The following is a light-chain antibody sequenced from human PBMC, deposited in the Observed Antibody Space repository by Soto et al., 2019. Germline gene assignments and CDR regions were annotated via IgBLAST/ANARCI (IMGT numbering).Light chain of an antibody. CDR1: QGISSY. J-gene: IGKJ4*01. Sequence: IQLTQSPSSLSASVGDRVTITCRASQGISSYLAWYQQKPGKAPKLLIYAASTLQSGVPSRFSSSGSGTDCTLTISSRQPEDFATYYCQQLNSYPLTVGGGTKVEIK. CDR2: AAS. CDR3: QQLNSYPLT. V-gene: IGKV1-9*01.